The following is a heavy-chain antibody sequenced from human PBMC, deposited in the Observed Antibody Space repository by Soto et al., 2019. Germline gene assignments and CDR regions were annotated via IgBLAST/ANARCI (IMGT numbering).Heavy chain of an antibody. CDR1: GYSFTSYW. Sequence: GESLKISCKGSGYSFTSYWIGWVRQMPGKGMEWMGIIYPGESDTRYSPSFQLQVTISADKSISTAYLQWSSLNDSDTDMYYCARLSSWWSLQRIGMDDWGQGTTLTVSS. J-gene: IGHJ6*02. V-gene: IGHV5-51*01. CDR2: IYPGESDT. CDR3: ARLSSWWSLQRIGMDD. D-gene: IGHD2-21*01.